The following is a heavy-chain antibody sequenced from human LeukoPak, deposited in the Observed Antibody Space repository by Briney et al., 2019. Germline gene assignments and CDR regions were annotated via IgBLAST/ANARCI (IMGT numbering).Heavy chain of an antibody. J-gene: IGHJ4*02. Sequence: SETLSLTCSVSGGSISSYYWSWIRQSPGKGLEWIGYIYYSGSTNYNPSLKSRVTISVHTSKNQFSLKLSSVTAADTAVYYSARAVFSYCSGGSCPYFDYWGQGTLVTVSS. D-gene: IGHD2-15*01. V-gene: IGHV4-59*01. CDR2: IYYSGST. CDR1: GGSISSYY. CDR3: ARAVFSYCSGGSCPYFDY.